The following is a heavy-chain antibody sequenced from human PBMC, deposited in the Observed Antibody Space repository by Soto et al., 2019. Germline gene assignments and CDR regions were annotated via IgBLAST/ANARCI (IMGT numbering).Heavy chain of an antibody. CDR2: MPSDGTNK. Sequence: QVQLVESGGGVVQPGRSLRLSCAASGFIFSNYGMHWVRQAPGKGLEWVADMPSDGTNKYYGDSVKGRFTISRDNSKNTRYLRMDTLRPGDTAVYYCSKDLGWRVPRTFDYWGQGTLVTVSS. D-gene: IGHD6-19*01. J-gene: IGHJ4*02. CDR1: GFIFSNYG. CDR3: SKDLGWRVPRTFDY. V-gene: IGHV3-30*18.